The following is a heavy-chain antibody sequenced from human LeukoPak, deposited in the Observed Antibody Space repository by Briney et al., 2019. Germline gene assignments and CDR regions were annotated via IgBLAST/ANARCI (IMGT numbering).Heavy chain of an antibody. CDR2: INHSGST. CDR1: GGSFSGYY. CDR3: ARAPRKQLPTYGMDV. Sequence: SETLSLTCAVYGGSFSGYYWSWIRQPPGKGLEWIGEINHSGSTNYNPSLKSRVTISADTSKNQFSLKLGSVTAADTAVYYCARAPRKQLPTYGMDVWGQGTTVTVSS. J-gene: IGHJ6*02. D-gene: IGHD6-13*01. V-gene: IGHV4-34*01.